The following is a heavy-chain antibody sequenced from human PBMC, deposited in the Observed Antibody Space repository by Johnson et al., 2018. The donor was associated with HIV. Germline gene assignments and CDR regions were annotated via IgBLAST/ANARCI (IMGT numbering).Heavy chain of an antibody. V-gene: IGHV3-30*02. CDR2: IRYDGSNK. CDR1: GFTFSSYG. D-gene: IGHD3-3*01. CDR3: ASGIWYLWSAFDI. J-gene: IGHJ3*02. Sequence: QVQLVESGGGVVQPGGSLRLSCAASGFTFSSYGMHWVRQAPGKGLEWVAFIRYDGSNKYYADSVKGRFTISRDNAKNTLYLQMNSLRAEDTAVYYFASGIWYLWSAFDIWGQGAMVIVPS.